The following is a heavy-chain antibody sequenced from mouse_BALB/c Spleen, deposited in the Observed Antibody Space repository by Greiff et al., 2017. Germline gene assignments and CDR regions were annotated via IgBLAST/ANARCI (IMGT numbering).Heavy chain of an antibody. CDR3: ARAIGTTAMDY. D-gene: IGHD2-14*01. V-gene: IGHV5-4*02. J-gene: IGHJ4*01. CDR1: GFTFSDYY. CDR2: ISDGGSYT. Sequence: EVQVVESGGGLVKPGGSLKLSCAASGFTFSDYYMYWVRQTPEKRLEWVATISDGGSYTYYPDSVKGRFTISRDNAKNNLYLQMSSLKSEDTAMYYCARAIGTTAMDYWGQGTSVTVSS.